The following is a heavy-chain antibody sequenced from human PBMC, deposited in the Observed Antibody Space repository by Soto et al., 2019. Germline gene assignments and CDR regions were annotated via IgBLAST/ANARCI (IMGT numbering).Heavy chain of an antibody. CDR3: ARERGGYYYGSGTSPGSRNYFDY. J-gene: IGHJ4*02. CDR2: INHSGSTI. D-gene: IGHD3-10*01. Sequence: LSLTCAVYGGSFSGYYWSWIRQPPGKGLEWIGEINHSGSTIYYADSVKGRFTISRDNAKNSLYLQMNSLRAEDTAVYYCARERGGYYYGSGTSPGSRNYFDYWGQGTLVTVSS. V-gene: IGHV3-11*04. CDR1: GGSFSGYY.